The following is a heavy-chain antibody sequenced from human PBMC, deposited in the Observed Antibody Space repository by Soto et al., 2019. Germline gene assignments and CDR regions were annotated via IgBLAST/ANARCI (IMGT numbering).Heavy chain of an antibody. CDR1: GFSFRHYY. CDR3: ARDPVGTPQY. V-gene: IGHV3-11*01. CDR2: VSESGVTI. D-gene: IGHD1-26*01. Sequence: QVQLVESGGGLVKPGGSLRLSCAVSGFSFRHYYMAWIRQAPGKGLEWVGYVSESGVTIYYADSVKGRFTISRDNAKQTLHLQMNSLRGDDTAVYYCARDPVGTPQYWGQGTLVTVSS. J-gene: IGHJ1*01.